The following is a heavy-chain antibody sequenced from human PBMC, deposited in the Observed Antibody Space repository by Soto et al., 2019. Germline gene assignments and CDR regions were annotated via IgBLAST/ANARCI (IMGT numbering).Heavy chain of an antibody. D-gene: IGHD3-10*01. Sequence: GGSLRLSCAGSGFTFRWFGMNWVRQAPGKGMEWVARISNDGSNEYYVDSVKGRFAISRDNSKNTLYLQMDSLRAEDTAVYYCAKGEVRGIIPSYFDYWGLGTLVTVSS. CDR1: GFTFRWFG. J-gene: IGHJ4*02. CDR2: ISNDGSNE. V-gene: IGHV3-30*18. CDR3: AKGEVRGIIPSYFDY.